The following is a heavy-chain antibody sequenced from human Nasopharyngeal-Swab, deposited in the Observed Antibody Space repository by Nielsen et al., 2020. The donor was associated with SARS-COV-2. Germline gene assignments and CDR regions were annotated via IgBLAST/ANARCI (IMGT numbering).Heavy chain of an antibody. CDR2: IYSGGSST. CDR3: AKDLGQGQWLPPYYYYGMDV. J-gene: IGHJ6*02. D-gene: IGHD6-19*01. Sequence: LSLTCAASGFTFSSYAMSWIRQAPGKGLEWVSVIYSGGSSTYYADSVKGRFPISRDNSKNTLYLQMNSLRAEDTAVYYCAKDLGQGQWLPPYYYYGMDVWGQGTTVTVSS. CDR1: GFTFSSYA. V-gene: IGHV3-23*03.